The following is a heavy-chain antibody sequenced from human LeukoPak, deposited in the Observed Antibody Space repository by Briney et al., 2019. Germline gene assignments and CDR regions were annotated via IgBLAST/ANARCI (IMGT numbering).Heavy chain of an antibody. CDR2: ISENGANK. D-gene: IGHD2-21*01. CDR3: AKDSKRTFHNFDY. V-gene: IGHV3-30*18. CDR1: GFTFSSYG. J-gene: IGHJ4*02. Sequence: GGSLRLSCAASGFTFSSYGMHWVRQAPGKGLEWVAVISENGANKYFADSVKGRFTISRDNSKNTLYLHMYSLGPEDTAVYYCAKDSKRTFHNFDYWGQGTLVTVSS.